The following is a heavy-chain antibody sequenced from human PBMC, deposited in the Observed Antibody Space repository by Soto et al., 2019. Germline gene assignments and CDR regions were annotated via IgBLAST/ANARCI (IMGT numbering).Heavy chain of an antibody. CDR3: ARDRDNSNWPNFDS. CDR1: GDTFSIYT. CDR2: VLPFLDIT. Sequence: GASVKVSCKTSGDTFSIYTISWVRQAPGQGLEWMGRVLPFLDITSYSQRFQGRVTITADRSTTTAYMELTSLRSEDTAVYYCARDRDNSNWPNFDSWGQGTLVTVSS. V-gene: IGHV1-69*02. J-gene: IGHJ4*02. D-gene: IGHD6-13*01.